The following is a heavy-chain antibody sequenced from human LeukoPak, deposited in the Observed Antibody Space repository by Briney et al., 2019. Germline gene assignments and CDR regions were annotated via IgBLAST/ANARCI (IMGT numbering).Heavy chain of an antibody. CDR3: AKDRDSSGYYHFDY. CDR1: GFTFDDYA. CDR2: ISWNSGSI. Sequence: PGGSLRLSCAASGFTFDDYAMHWVRQAPGKGLEWVSGISWNSGSIGYADSVKGRFTISRDNAKNSLYLQMNSLRAEDTALYYCAKDRDSSGYYHFDYWGQGTLVTVSS. V-gene: IGHV3-9*01. D-gene: IGHD3-22*01. J-gene: IGHJ4*02.